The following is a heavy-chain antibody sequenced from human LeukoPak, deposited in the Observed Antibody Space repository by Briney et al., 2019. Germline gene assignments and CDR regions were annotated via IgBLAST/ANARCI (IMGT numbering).Heavy chain of an antibody. CDR3: AKGGYSSGWHDAFDI. CDR1: GFILSSYA. Sequence: GGSLRLSCAASGFILSSYAMSWVRQAPGKGLEWVSAIGGGGTTYYADSVKGRFIISRDSSKNMLYLQMNSLRAEDTAVYYCAKGGYSSGWHDAFDIWGQGTMVTVSS. CDR2: IGGGGTT. J-gene: IGHJ3*02. D-gene: IGHD6-19*01. V-gene: IGHV3-23*01.